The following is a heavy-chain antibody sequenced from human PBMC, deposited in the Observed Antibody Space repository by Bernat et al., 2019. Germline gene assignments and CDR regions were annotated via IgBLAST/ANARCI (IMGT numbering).Heavy chain of an antibody. CDR1: GGSLSGYY. CDR2: INHSGST. V-gene: IGHV4-34*01. D-gene: IGHD5-12*01. CDR3: ATDIVATIFNARDGIDI. Sequence: QVHLQQWGAGLLKPSETLSLTCAVYGGSLSGYYRRWIRQPPGKGLEWIGEINHSGSTNCNPSLKSRVTISVDTSKNQFSLKLSSVTAADTAVYYCATDIVATIFNARDGIDIWGQGTMVTVSS. J-gene: IGHJ3*02.